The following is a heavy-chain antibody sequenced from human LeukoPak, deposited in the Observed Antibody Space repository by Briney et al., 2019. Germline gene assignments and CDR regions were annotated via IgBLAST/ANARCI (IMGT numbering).Heavy chain of an antibody. V-gene: IGHV1-2*02. D-gene: IGHD3-22*01. CDR2: INPNSGGT. CDR1: GYTFTDYY. J-gene: IGHJ4*02. CDR3: ARDGSDSSGYYGY. Sequence: ASLKVSCKASGYTFTDYYMHWVRQAPGQGLEWMGWINPNSGGTNYAQKFQGRVTMTRDTSISTAYMELSRLRSDDTAVYYCARDGSDSSGYYGYWGQGTLVTVSS.